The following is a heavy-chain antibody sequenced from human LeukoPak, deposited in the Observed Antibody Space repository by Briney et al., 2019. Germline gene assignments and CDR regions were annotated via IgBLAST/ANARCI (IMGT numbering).Heavy chain of an antibody. J-gene: IGHJ6*03. D-gene: IGHD6-13*01. Sequence: SETLSLTCEIYGGSFSGHYWSWIRQPPGKGLEWIGEINDSGSTNYRPSLKSRVIISVDTSKNQFSLRLNSGSAADTAVTNCAGHLASRSWYGFNYYYMDVWGKGPTVTISS. V-gene: IGHV4-34*01. CDR2: INDSGST. CDR1: GGSFSGHY. CDR3: AGHLASRSWYGFNYYYMDV.